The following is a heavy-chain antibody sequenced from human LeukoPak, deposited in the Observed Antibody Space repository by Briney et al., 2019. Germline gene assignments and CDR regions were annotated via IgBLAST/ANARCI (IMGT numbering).Heavy chain of an antibody. Sequence: GGSLRLSCAASGFTFSSYAMSWVCQAPGKGLEWVSAISGSGGSTYYADSVKGRFTISRDNYKNTLYLQMNSLRAEDTAVYYCAKDPRWFGVDYWGQGTLVTVSS. V-gene: IGHV3-23*01. D-gene: IGHD3-10*01. J-gene: IGHJ4*02. CDR1: GFTFSSYA. CDR2: ISGSGGST. CDR3: AKDPRWFGVDY.